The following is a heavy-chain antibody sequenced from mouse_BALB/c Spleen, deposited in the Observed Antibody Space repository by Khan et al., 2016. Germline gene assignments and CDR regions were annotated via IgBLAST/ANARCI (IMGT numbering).Heavy chain of an antibody. Sequence: QVQLQQSRPGLVAPSQTLSITCTISGFSLTSYGVHWVHQPPGKGLEWLVVIWRDGSTTYNSALKSRLCISTDNSTSQDFLKMNSLQTDDTAMCYCARHYYGSSYAMDDYGREGTVIISS. J-gene: IGHJ4*01. CDR1: GFSLTSYG. CDR3: ARHYYGSSYAMDD. CDR2: IWRDGST. V-gene: IGHV2-6-1*01. D-gene: IGHD1-1*01.